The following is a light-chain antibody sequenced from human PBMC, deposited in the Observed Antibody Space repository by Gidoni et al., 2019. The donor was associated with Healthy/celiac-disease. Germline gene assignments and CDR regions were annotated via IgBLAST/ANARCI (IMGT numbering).Light chain of an antibody. CDR1: QSIRSY. J-gene: IGKJ3*01. Sequence: ESQMTQAPSSLSASVGDRVTITCRASQSIRSYLNWYQQKPGKAPKLLIYAASSLQSGVPSRFSGSGSGTAFTLTISSLQPEDFATYSCQQSYSTPFTFGPGTKMDIK. CDR2: AAS. CDR3: QQSYSTPFT. V-gene: IGKV1-39*01.